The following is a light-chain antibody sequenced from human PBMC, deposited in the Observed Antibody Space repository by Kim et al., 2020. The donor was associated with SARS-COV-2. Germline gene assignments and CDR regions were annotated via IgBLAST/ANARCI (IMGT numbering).Light chain of an antibody. CDR3: SSYASNSTYV. CDR1: SSDLGTYNR. CDR2: EVN. Sequence: GQSVTTSGTGTSSDLGTYNRVSWYQQPPGTAPKLMIYEVNNRPSGVPARFSGSKSGSTASLTISGLQAEDEADYFCSSYASNSTYVFGTGTKVTVL. V-gene: IGLV2-18*02. J-gene: IGLJ1*01.